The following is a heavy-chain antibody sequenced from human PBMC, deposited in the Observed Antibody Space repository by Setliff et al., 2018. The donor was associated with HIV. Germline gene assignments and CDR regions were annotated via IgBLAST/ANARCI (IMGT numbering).Heavy chain of an antibody. V-gene: IGHV4-4*09. Sequence: SETLSLTCSVSGGSLSNYCWNWIRQSPGKGLEWIGYIFASETTNYNPYYNPSLQSRVTLSIDTSKNQFSLKLRSVTAADTAIYYCSRRVDNSGTFPDKNWFDPWGQGRLVTVSS. CDR1: GGSLSNYC. J-gene: IGHJ5*02. CDR3: SRRVDNSGTFPDKNWFDP. CDR2: IFASETT. D-gene: IGHD3-10*01.